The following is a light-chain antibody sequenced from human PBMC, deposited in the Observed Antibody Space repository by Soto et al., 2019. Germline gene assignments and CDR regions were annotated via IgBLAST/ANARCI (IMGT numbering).Light chain of an antibody. CDR1: QSVSSY. Sequence: EIVLTQSPATLSLSPGGRATLSCRASQSVSSYLAGYQQKPGQAPRLLIYDASNRAPGIPARFSGSGSGTDFPLTISSLEPEDFAVYYCQHRSNWPLTFGAGTKVEIK. V-gene: IGKV3-11*01. J-gene: IGKJ4*01. CDR2: DAS. CDR3: QHRSNWPLT.